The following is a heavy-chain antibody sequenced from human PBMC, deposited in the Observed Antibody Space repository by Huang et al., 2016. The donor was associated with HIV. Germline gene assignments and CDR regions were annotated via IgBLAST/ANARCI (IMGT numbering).Heavy chain of an antibody. CDR1: GYRFISYT. V-gene: IGHV1-18*04. J-gene: IGHJ4*02. CDR2: IIDYSGNT. Sequence: QVQLVQSGAEVKKPGACVKVSCKASGYRFISYTIAWVRQATGQGREWRGWIIDYSGNTRYAQKFPGRVSMTTDTSTSTAYMELRSLRSDDTAVYFCARAIPVLGIRGRFYFDYWGQGTLVTVSS. CDR3: ARAIPVLGIRGRFYFDY. D-gene: IGHD3-16*01.